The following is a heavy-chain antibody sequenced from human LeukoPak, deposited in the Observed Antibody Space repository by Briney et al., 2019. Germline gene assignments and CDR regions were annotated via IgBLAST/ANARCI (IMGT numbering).Heavy chain of an antibody. J-gene: IGHJ4*02. V-gene: IGHV1-8*01. CDR2: MNPNSGNT. Sequence: GASVKVSCKASGYTLTSYDINWVRQATGQGLEWMGWMNPNSGNTGYAQKFQGRVTMTRNTSISTAYMELSSLRSEDTAVYYCAVVQLPKDYYFDYWGQGTLVTVSS. CDR3: AVVQLPKDYYFDY. D-gene: IGHD2-2*01. CDR1: GYTLTSYD.